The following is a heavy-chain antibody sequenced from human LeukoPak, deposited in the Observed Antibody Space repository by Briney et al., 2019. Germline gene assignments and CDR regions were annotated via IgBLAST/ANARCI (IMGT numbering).Heavy chain of an antibody. D-gene: IGHD4-17*01. CDR2: LYNSGNT. CDR1: GASIKSYH. J-gene: IGHJ4*02. CDR3: ARMPVTTFPVYYFDY. Sequence: SETLSLTCTVSGASIKSYHWSWIRQPAGRGLEWIGRLYNSGNTNYNPSLKSRVTMSLDTSKNQFSLKLNSVTSTDTAMYYCARMPVTTFPVYYFDYWGQGTLVTVSS. V-gene: IGHV4-4*07.